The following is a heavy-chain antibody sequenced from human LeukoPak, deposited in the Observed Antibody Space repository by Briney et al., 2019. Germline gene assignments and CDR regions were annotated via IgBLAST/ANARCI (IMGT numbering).Heavy chain of an antibody. CDR1: AGSLLAHL. Sequence: PSETLSHTRVLSAGSLLAHLRCARRQPPEKGLEGMGYIYYSGSTKYNPSLKSRVTISVDTSKNQCSLKLSSVTAADTCVQYRGRCDGVVCIIVGEIAFDIWGQGTMVSVPS. V-gene: IGHV4-59*08. CDR2: IYYSGST. D-gene: IGHD3-22*01. CDR3: GRCDGVVCIIVGEIAFDI. J-gene: IGHJ3*02.